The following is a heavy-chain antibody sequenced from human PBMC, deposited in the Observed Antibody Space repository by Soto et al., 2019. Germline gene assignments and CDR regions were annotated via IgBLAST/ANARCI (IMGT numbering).Heavy chain of an antibody. V-gene: IGHV3-30*15. Sequence: GGSLRLSCAASGFTFSLNALHWVPQAPGKGLEGLAVISYDGNDKFSADSVKGRFTFSRANSRNTLYLQMSSLKSADTAVYYFARDRYAAAVATYLDYWGQGALVTVSS. CDR3: ARDRYAAAVATYLDY. D-gene: IGHD2-2*01. CDR1: GFTFSLNA. CDR2: ISYDGNDK. J-gene: IGHJ4*02.